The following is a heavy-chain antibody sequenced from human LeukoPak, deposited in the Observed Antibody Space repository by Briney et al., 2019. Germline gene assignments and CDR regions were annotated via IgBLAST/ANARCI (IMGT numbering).Heavy chain of an antibody. CDR2: ISTDASST. J-gene: IGHJ4*02. Sequence: GGSLRLSCAASGFTFSSYWMHWVCQAPGKGLVWVSRISTDASSTTYADSVKGRFTISRDNSENTLYLQMNSLRAEDTAVYYCAKATGYLLWGQGTLVTVSS. CDR3: AKATGYLL. V-gene: IGHV3-74*01. D-gene: IGHD1-14*01. CDR1: GFTFSSYW.